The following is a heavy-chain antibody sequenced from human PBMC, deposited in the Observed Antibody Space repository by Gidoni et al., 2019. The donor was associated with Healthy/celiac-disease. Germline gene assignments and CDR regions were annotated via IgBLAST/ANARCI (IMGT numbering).Heavy chain of an antibody. D-gene: IGHD2-15*01. J-gene: IGHJ5*02. V-gene: IGHV1-69*01. Sequence: QVQLVQSGAEVKKPGSSVKVSCKASGGTFSSYAISWVRQAPRQGLEWMGGIIPIFGTANYAQKFQGRVTITADESTSTAYMELSSLRSEDTAVYYCARGRIVVVVAATVDGLDPWGQGTLVTVSS. CDR2: IIPIFGTA. CDR1: GGTFSSYA. CDR3: ARGRIVVVVAATVDGLDP.